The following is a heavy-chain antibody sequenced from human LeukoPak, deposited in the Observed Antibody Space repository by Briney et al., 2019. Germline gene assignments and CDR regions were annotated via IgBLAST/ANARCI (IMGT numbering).Heavy chain of an antibody. Sequence: RGSLRLSCAASGFTFTNYWMTWVRQAPGKGLEWVANIKQDGSVKYYVDSVKGRFTISRDNAKNSLYLQMNSLRAEDTAVYNCARIGYSSSSLDFWGRGTLVTVSS. J-gene: IGHJ4*02. CDR2: IKQDGSVK. V-gene: IGHV3-7*03. CDR3: ARIGYSSSSLDF. D-gene: IGHD6-6*01. CDR1: GFTFTNYW.